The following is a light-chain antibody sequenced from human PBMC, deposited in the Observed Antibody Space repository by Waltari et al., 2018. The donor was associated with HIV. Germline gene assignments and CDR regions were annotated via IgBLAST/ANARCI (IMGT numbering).Light chain of an antibody. Sequence: QSVLTQPPSASGTPGQKVTISCSGGTANIGANFVFWFQQFPGTAHKLLIYRDNLRHSGVPARFSGSKSGTSASLTISGLRSDDEAHYFCAVLDDTLGGGVFGGGTKLTVL. J-gene: IGLJ2*01. V-gene: IGLV1-47*01. CDR2: RDN. CDR1: TANIGANF. CDR3: AVLDDTLGGGV.